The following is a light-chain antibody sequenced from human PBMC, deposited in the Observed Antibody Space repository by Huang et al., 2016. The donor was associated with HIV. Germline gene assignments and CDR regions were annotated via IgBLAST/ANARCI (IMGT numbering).Light chain of an antibody. Sequence: DIQMTQSPSTLSASVGDRVPITCQASQSISNSLAWYQQKAGKAPKLLSYKASTLQSGGPSRFSGSGSGTKFTLTISSLQPDDFATYYCQQYNSYPGTFGQGTTVEIK. J-gene: IGKJ1*01. V-gene: IGKV1-5*03. CDR3: QQYNSYPGT. CDR2: KAS. CDR1: QSISNS.